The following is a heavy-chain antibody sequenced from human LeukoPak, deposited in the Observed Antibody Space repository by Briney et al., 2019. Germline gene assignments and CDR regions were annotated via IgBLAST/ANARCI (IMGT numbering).Heavy chain of an antibody. D-gene: IGHD4-23*01. CDR1: GFPFSSYA. V-gene: IGHV3-23*01. CDR3: AKSDLNYGGNPDY. CDR2: ISGSGGST. Sequence: PGGSLRLACAASGFPFSSYAMSWVRQAPGKGLEWVSTISGSGGSTYYADSVKGRFTISRDNSKNTLYLQMNSLRAEDTAVYYCAKSDLNYGGNPDYWGQGTLVTVSS. J-gene: IGHJ4*02.